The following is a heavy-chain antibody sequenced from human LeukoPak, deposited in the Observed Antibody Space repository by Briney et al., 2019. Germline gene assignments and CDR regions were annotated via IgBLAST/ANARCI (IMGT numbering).Heavy chain of an antibody. CDR3: ARGVVGVPAIGHPDY. V-gene: IGHV4-30-4*08. D-gene: IGHD2-2*01. J-gene: IGHJ4*02. CDR2: IYYSGST. CDR1: GGSISSGDYY. Sequence: SETLSLTCTVSGGSISSGDYYWSWIRQPPGKGLEWIGYIYYSGSTYYNPSLKSRVTISVDTSKNQFSLKLSSVTAADTAVYYCARGVVGVPAIGHPDYWGQGTLVTVSS.